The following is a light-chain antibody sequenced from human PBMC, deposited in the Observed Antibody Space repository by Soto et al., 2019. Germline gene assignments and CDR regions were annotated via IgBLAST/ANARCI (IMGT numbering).Light chain of an antibody. J-gene: IGKJ1*01. CDR2: GAS. Sequence: EIVLTQSPGTLSLSPGARAALSCRASQTVSSTYLAWYQQKPGQAPRLLIYGASSRATGIPDRFSGSGSGTDFTLTISRLEPEDFAVYYCQQYDGSLWTFGQGTKVEIK. CDR3: QQYDGSLWT. V-gene: IGKV3-20*01. CDR1: QTVSSTY.